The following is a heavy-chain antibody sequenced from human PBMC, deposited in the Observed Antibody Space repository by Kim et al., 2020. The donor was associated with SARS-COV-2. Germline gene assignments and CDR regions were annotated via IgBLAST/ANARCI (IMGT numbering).Heavy chain of an antibody. CDR3: ASTLEIAAAGTGMDV. Sequence: SETLSLTCTVSGGSISSYYWSCIRQRSGKGLEWIGYIDYNGITTYNPPLKSRFTITVDTSNNQFSLNLSYVTAADTAVYYCASTLEIAAAGTGMDVWGQGTTVTVSS. D-gene: IGHD6-13*01. J-gene: IGHJ6*02. CDR2: IDYNGIT. V-gene: IGHV4-59*08. CDR1: GGSISSYY.